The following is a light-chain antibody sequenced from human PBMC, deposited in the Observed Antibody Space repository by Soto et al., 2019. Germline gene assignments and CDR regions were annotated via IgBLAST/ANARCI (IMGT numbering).Light chain of an antibody. CDR1: QSVSSN. J-gene: IGKJ4*01. CDR2: GAS. V-gene: IGKV3-15*01. CDR3: QQYNNWPPELT. Sequence: EIVMTQSPATLSVSPGERATLSCRASQSVSSNLAWYQQKPGQAPRLFIYGASTRATGIPARFSGSGSGTEFTLTISSLQSEDFAVYYCQQYNNWPPELTFGGGTKVEI.